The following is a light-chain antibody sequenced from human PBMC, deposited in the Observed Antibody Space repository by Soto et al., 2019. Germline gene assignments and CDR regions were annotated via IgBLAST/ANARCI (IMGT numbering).Light chain of an antibody. Sequence: DIQMTQSPSSLSASVGGRVSITCRASQDIRSYLNWHQQKPGKAPELLIYATSNLQSGVPPRFSASGSGTDFTLTISSLQPEDFATYYCQQGYSTQWTSGQGTKVDIK. CDR1: QDIRSY. CDR2: ATS. V-gene: IGKV1-39*01. CDR3: QQGYSTQWT. J-gene: IGKJ1*01.